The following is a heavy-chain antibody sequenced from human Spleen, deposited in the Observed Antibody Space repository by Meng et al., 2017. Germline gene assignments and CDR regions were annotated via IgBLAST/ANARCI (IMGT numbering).Heavy chain of an antibody. CDR3: AREQLLGTSDGFDV. V-gene: IGHV3-48*03. CDR1: GFTFSSYE. J-gene: IGHJ3*01. CDR2: ISGSSNTI. D-gene: IGHD5-24*01. Sequence: GESLKISCAASGFTFSSYEMNWVRQAPGKGLEWVSYISGSSNTIYYADSVKGRFTISRDNAKNSLYLQMNSLRAEDTALYYCAREQLLGTSDGFDVWGQGTMVTVSS.